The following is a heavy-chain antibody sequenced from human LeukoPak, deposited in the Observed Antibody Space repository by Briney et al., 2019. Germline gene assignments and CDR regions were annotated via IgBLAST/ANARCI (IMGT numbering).Heavy chain of an antibody. CDR2: INPNSGGT. V-gene: IGHV1-2*02. CDR3: ARSDSYDY. Sequence: ASVKVSCKASGYTFTSYDINWVRQAPGQGLEWMGWINPNSGGTNYAQKFQGRVTMTRDTSISTAYMELSRLRSDDTAVYYCARSDSYDYWGQGTLVTVSS. J-gene: IGHJ4*02. CDR1: GYTFTSYD.